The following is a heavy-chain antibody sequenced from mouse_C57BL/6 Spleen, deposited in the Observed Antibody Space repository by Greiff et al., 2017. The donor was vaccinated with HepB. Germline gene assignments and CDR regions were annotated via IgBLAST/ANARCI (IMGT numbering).Heavy chain of an antibody. V-gene: IGHV1-81*01. CDR2: IYPRSGNT. D-gene: IGHD1-1*01. Sequence: LVESGAELARPGASVKLSCKASGYTFTSYGISWVKQRTGQGLEWIGEIYPRSGNTYYNEKFKGKATLTADKSSSTAYMELRSLTSEDSAVYFCAREGITTVEGAMDYWGQGTSVTVSS. J-gene: IGHJ4*01. CDR3: AREGITTVEGAMDY. CDR1: GYTFTSYG.